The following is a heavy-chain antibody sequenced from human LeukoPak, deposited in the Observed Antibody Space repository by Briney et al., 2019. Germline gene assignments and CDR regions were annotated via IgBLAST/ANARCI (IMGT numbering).Heavy chain of an antibody. Sequence: SQTLSLTCTVSGGSISSGDYYWSWIRQPPGKGLEWIGYIYYSGSTYYNPSLKSRVTISVDTSKNQFSLKLSSVTAADTAVYYCARGGDYGDLNWFDPWGQGTLVTVSP. V-gene: IGHV4-30-4*01. J-gene: IGHJ5*02. D-gene: IGHD4-17*01. CDR1: GGSISSGDYY. CDR2: IYYSGST. CDR3: ARGGDYGDLNWFDP.